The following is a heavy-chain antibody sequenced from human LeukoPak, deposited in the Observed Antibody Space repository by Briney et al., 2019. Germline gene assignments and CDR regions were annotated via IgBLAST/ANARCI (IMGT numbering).Heavy chain of an antibody. D-gene: IGHD4-23*01. CDR1: GGTFSSYA. CDR2: IIPIFGTA. V-gene: IGHV1-69*01. CDR3: ARDRTEDYGGNGAFDI. Sequence: SVKVSCKASGGTFSSYAISWVRQAPGQGLEWMGGIIPIFGTANYAQKFQGGVTITADESTSTAYMELSSLRSEDTAVYYCARDRTEDYGGNGAFDIWGQGTMVTVSS. J-gene: IGHJ3*02.